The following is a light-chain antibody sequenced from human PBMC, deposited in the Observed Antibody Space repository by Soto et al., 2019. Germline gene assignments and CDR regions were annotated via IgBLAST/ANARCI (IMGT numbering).Light chain of an antibody. CDR2: DVS. J-gene: IGLJ2*01. V-gene: IGLV2-11*01. CDR1: SNDVGGYNF. CDR3: SSYAGSYTLV. Sequence: QSALTQPRSVSGSPGQSVTISCTGTSNDVGGYNFVSWYQHHPGKVPKLFIYDVSRRPSGVPDRFSGSKSGNTASLTISGLQAEDEADYYCSSYAGSYTLVFGGGTKVTVL.